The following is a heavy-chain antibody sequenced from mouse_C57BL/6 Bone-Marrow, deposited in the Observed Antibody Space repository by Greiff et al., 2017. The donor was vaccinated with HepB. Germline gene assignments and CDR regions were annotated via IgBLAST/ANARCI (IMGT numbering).Heavy chain of an antibody. Sequence: EVKLMESGGGLVQPGGSLKLSCAASGFTFSDYYMYWVRQTPEKRLEWVAYISNGGGSTYYPDTVKGRFTISRDNAKNTLYLQMSRLKSEDTAMYYCARQRDGYYEDYAMDYWGQGTSVTVSS. CDR3: ARQRDGYYEDYAMDY. J-gene: IGHJ4*01. D-gene: IGHD2-3*01. CDR2: ISNGGGST. V-gene: IGHV5-12*01. CDR1: GFTFSDYY.